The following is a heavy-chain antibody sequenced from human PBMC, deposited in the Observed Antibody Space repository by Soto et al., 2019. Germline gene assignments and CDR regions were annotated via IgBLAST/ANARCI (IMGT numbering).Heavy chain of an antibody. D-gene: IGHD4-17*01. Sequence: SETLSLTCTVSGGSISSSSYYWGWIRQPPGKGLEWIGSSYYSGSTYYNPSLKSRVTISVDTSKNQFSLKLSSVTAADTAVYYCASPRRYGDYVLDYWGQGTLVTVSS. J-gene: IGHJ4*02. CDR3: ASPRRYGDYVLDY. CDR1: GGSISSSSYY. V-gene: IGHV4-39*01. CDR2: SYYSGST.